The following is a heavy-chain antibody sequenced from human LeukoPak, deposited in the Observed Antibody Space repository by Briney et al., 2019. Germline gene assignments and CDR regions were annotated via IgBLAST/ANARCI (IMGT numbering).Heavy chain of an antibody. CDR1: GFSFTNYA. CDR2: ISYDERNK. J-gene: IGHJ6*03. V-gene: IGHV3-30*04. D-gene: IGHD2-2*02. Sequence: PGRSLRLSCAASGFSFTNYAIHWVRQAPGKGLEWVAVISYDERNKYYADSVKGRFTISRDNSKNTLSLQMNSLRAEDTAVYYCVRDGYCSGTSCYNEQITTIRTMDYMDVWGKGTTVTVSS. CDR3: VRDGYCSGTSCYNEQITTIRTMDYMDV.